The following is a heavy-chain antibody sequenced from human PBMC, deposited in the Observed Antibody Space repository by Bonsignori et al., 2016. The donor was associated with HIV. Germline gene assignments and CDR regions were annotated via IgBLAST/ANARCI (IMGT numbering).Heavy chain of an antibody. D-gene: IGHD3-3*01. CDR2: IIPMIGTA. J-gene: IGHJ3*02. Sequence: WVRQAPGQGLEWMGGIIPMIGTANYAQKFQGRVTITADESTSTAYMELSSLRSDDTAVYYCARDHGDVLRFLEWLQVPAFDIWGQGTMVTVSS. V-gene: IGHV1-69*01. CDR3: ARDHGDVLRFLEWLQVPAFDI.